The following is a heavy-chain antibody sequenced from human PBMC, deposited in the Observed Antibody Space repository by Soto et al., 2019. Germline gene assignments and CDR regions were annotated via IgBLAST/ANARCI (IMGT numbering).Heavy chain of an antibody. D-gene: IGHD6-6*01. J-gene: IGHJ4*02. CDR2: INHSGST. CDR3: ARGRAARYLDY. V-gene: IGHV4-34*01. CDR1: GGSFSGYY. Sequence: PSETLSLTCAVYGGSFSGYYWSWIRQPPGKGLEWIGEINHSGSTNYNPSLKSRVTISVDTSKNQFSLKLNSVTAADTAVYYCARGRAARYLDYWGQGTLVTVSS.